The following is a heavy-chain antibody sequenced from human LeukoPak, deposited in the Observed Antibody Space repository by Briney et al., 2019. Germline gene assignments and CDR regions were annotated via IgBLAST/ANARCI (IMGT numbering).Heavy chain of an antibody. Sequence: ASVKVSCKASGYTFTSYYMHWVRQAPGQGLEWMGIINPSGGSTSYAQKFQGRVTMTRDTSTSTVYMELSSLRSEDTAVYYCARADSSSWYLPHYYGMDVWGQGTTVTVSS. V-gene: IGHV1-46*01. D-gene: IGHD6-13*01. CDR3: ARADSSSWYLPHYYGMDV. J-gene: IGHJ6*02. CDR1: GYTFTSYY. CDR2: INPSGGST.